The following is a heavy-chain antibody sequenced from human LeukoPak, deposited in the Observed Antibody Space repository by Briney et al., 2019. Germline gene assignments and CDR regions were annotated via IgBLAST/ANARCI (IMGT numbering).Heavy chain of an antibody. Sequence: GGSLRLSCTASGFTFGDYAMSWVRQAPGKGLEWVANINQDGSEKYYVDSLKGRFTISRDNAKNLLYLQMNSLRPEDTAVYHCARVRGDYYFDYWGQGTLVTDSS. CDR2: INQDGSEK. J-gene: IGHJ4*02. V-gene: IGHV3-7*05. CDR1: GFTFGDYA. CDR3: ARVRGDYYFDY. D-gene: IGHD3-10*01.